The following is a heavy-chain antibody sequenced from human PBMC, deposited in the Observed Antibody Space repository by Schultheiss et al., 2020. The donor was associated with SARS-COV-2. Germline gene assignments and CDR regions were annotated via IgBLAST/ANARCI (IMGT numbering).Heavy chain of an antibody. CDR3: ARDRYDFWSGYVSYWYFDL. CDR2: ISAYNGNT. CDR1: GGTFSSYA. D-gene: IGHD3-3*01. V-gene: IGHV1-69*13. Sequence: SVKVSCKASGGTFSSYAISWVRQAPGQGLEWMGWISAYNGNTNYAQKLQGRVTITADESTSTAYMELSSLRSEDTAVYYCARDRYDFWSGYVSYWYFDLWGRGTLVTVSS. J-gene: IGHJ2*01.